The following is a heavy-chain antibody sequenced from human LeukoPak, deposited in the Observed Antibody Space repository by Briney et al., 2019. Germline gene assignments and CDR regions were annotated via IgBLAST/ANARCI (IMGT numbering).Heavy chain of an antibody. CDR1: GGSFSGYY. CDR2: IYYSGST. Sequence: ASETLSLTCAVYGGSFSGYYWSWIRQPPGKGLEWIGYIYYSGSTNYNPSLKSRVTISVDTSKNQFSLKLSSVTAADTAVYYCARGPTYYDFWSGYYTYGMDVWGQGTTVTVSS. V-gene: IGHV4-59*01. CDR3: ARGPTYYDFWSGYYTYGMDV. D-gene: IGHD3-3*01. J-gene: IGHJ6*02.